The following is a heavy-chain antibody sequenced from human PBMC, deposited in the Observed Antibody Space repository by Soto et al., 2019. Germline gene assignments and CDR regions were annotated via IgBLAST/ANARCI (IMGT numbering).Heavy chain of an antibody. D-gene: IGHD2-2*01. CDR3: ARATGSNHQFDY. V-gene: IGHV3-74*01. J-gene: IGHJ4*02. CDR1: GFTFSTYW. CDR2: ISTDGSST. Sequence: EVQLVESGGGLVQPGGSLRLSCAATGFTFSTYWMHWVRQGPGKGLVWVSRISTDGSSTTYADSVKGRFTISRDKAKNTLYLQMNSLSAEDTAVYYCARATGSNHQFDYWGQGSLVTVSS.